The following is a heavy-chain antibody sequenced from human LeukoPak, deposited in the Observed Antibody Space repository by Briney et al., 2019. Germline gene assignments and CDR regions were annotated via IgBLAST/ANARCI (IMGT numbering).Heavy chain of an antibody. V-gene: IGHV1-2*02. J-gene: IGHJ4*02. CDR2: INANSGDT. CDR1: GYTFTGYY. D-gene: IGHD3-22*01. CDR3: AREISGYSDY. Sequence: ASVKVSCKASGYTFTGYYMHWVRQAPGQGLEWMGWINANSGDTKYAQKFQGRVTMTRDTSISTAYMELSRLRSDDTAMYYCAREISGYSDYWGQGNLVTVSS.